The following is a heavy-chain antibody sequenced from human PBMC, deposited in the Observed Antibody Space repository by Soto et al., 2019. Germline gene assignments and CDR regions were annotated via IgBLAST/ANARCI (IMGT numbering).Heavy chain of an antibody. V-gene: IGHV3-48*02. CDR1: GFTFSTYG. D-gene: IGHD1-1*01. CDR3: ARVRNWNDED. J-gene: IGHJ1*01. Sequence: PGGSLRLSCAASGFTFSTYGMNWVRQAPGKGLEWVSYISSTGSTTYYADSVRGRFTISRDNAKNSLYLQMDSLRDEDTAVYYCARVRNWNDEDWGQGTLVTVSS. CDR2: ISSTGSTT.